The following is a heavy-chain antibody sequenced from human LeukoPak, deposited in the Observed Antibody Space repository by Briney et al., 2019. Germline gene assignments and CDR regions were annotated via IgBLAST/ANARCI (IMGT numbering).Heavy chain of an antibody. J-gene: IGHJ4*02. CDR2: ISYDGSNK. Sequence: GRSLRLSCAASGFTFSHYGVHWVRQAPGKGLEWVAVISYDGSNKYFADSVKGRFTISRDNSKNSLYLQMNSLRAEDTAVYYCAIAAAGTIPFDYWGQGTLVTVSS. CDR3: AIAAAGTIPFDY. CDR1: GFTFSHYG. D-gene: IGHD6-13*01. V-gene: IGHV3-30*03.